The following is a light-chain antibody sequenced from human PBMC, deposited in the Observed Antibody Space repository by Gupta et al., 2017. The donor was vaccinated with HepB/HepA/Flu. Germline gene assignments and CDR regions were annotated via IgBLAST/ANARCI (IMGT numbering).Light chain of an antibody. J-gene: IGKJ4*01. CDR3: QQLSNWPPLT. Sequence: EIVLTQSPATLSLSPGERATLSCRASQSVDTYLAWYQHKPGQAPRLLIYEASRRDAGIPARFSGSGYGTDFTLTITSREPEDFAIYYCQQLSNWPPLTFGGGTKLEIK. CDR1: QSVDTY. CDR2: EAS. V-gene: IGKV3-11*01.